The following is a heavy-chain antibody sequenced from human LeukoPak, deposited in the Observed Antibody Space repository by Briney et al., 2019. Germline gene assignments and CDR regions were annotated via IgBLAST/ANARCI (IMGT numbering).Heavy chain of an antibody. Sequence: SETLSLTCTVSGGSISSYYWSWIRQPPGKGLEWIGEINHSGSTNYNPSLKSRVTISVDTSKNQFSLKLSSVTAADTAVYYCARARVVGATLKYYFDYWGQGTLVTVSS. CDR1: GGSISSYY. J-gene: IGHJ4*02. D-gene: IGHD1-26*01. V-gene: IGHV4-34*01. CDR3: ARARVVGATLKYYFDY. CDR2: INHSGST.